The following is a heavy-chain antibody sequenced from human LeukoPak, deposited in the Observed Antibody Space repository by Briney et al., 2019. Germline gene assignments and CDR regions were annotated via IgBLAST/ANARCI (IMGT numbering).Heavy chain of an antibody. CDR2: IKQDGSEK. CDR1: GFTFSSYW. J-gene: IGHJ4*02. V-gene: IGHV3-7*03. CDR3: AKAAPYSGYDTFFDY. D-gene: IGHD5-12*01. Sequence: GGSLRLSCAASGFTFSSYWMSWVRQAPGKGLEWVANIKQDGSEKYYVDSVKGRFTISRDNSKNSLYLQMNSLRTEDTALYYCAKAAPYSGYDTFFDYWGQGTLVTVSS.